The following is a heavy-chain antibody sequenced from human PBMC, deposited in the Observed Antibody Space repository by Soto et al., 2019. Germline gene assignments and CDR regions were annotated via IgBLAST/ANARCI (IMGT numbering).Heavy chain of an antibody. CDR2: INAGNGNT. CDR3: ASDEWEVDP. J-gene: IGHJ5*02. CDR1: GYTFTSYA. Sequence: ASVKVSCKASGYTFTSYAMHWVRQAPGQRLEWMGWINAGNGNTKYSQKFQGRVTMTTDTSTSTAYMELRSLRSDDTAVYYCASDEWEVDPWGQGTLVTVSS. D-gene: IGHD1-26*01. V-gene: IGHV1-3*01.